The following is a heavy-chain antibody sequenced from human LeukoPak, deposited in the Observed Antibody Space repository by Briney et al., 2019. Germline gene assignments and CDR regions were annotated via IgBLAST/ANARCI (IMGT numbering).Heavy chain of an antibody. D-gene: IGHD3-10*01. CDR1: GFTFSSYS. CDR3: ARDLLWFGDPGAFDI. V-gene: IGHV3-21*01. Sequence: KPGGSLRLSCAATGFTFSSYSMNWVRQAPGKGLEWVSSISSGSSYIYYADSVKGRFTISRDNAKNTLYLQMNSLRAEDTAVYYCARDLLWFGDPGAFDIWGQGTMVTVSS. CDR2: ISSGSSYI. J-gene: IGHJ3*02.